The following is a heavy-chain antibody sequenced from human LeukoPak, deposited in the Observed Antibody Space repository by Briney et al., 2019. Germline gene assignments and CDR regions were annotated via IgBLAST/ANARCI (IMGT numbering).Heavy chain of an antibody. CDR2: ISGSGGST. J-gene: IGHJ4*02. V-gene: IGHV3-23*01. D-gene: IGHD3-10*01. CDR3: ANMGQELLSFGELLKKSY. Sequence: GGSLRLSCAASGFTFSSYAMSWVRQAPGKGLEWVSAISGSGGSTYYADSVKGRFTISRDNSKNTLYLQMNSLRAEDTAVYYCANMGQELLSFGELLKKSYWGQGTLVTVSS. CDR1: GFTFSSYA.